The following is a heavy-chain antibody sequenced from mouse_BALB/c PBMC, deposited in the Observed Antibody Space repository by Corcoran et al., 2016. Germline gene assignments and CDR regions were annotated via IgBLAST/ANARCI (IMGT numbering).Heavy chain of an antibody. CDR3: ASGYRYFDY. V-gene: IGHV9-1*02. CDR2: INTYTGEP. CDR1: GYTFTNYG. D-gene: IGHD2-14*01. Sequence: QIQLVQSGPELKKPGETVKISCKASGYTFTNYGMNWVKQAPGKGLKWMGWINTYTGEPTYADDFKGRFAFSLETSASTAYSQINNLKNEDMATYFGASGYRYFDYWGQGTTLTVSS. J-gene: IGHJ2*01.